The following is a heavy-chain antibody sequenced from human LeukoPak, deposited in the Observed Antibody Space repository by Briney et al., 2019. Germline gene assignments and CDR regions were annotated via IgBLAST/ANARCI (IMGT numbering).Heavy chain of an antibody. CDR1: GGSLSYYY. Sequence: RSSETLSLTCAVYGGSLSYYYWSWIRQPPEKGLEWIGEINRSGSTNYNPSLKSRVSISVDTSKNQFSLKLSSVTAADTAVYYCARHIGYDILTGYYPFDYWGQGTLATVSS. V-gene: IGHV4-34*01. CDR2: INRSGST. D-gene: IGHD3-9*01. J-gene: IGHJ4*02. CDR3: ARHIGYDILTGYYPFDY.